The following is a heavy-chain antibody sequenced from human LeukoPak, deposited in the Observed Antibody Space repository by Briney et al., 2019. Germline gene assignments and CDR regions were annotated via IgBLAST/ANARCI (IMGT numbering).Heavy chain of an antibody. V-gene: IGHV1-24*01. D-gene: IGHD3-3*01. CDR2: FDPEDGET. J-gene: IGHJ4*02. Sequence: ASVKVSCKVSGYTLTELSMHWVRQAPGKGLEWMGGFDPEDGETIYAQKFQGRVTMTEDTSTDTAYMGLSSLRSEDTAVYYCATGLLEWLILDYWGQGTLVTVSS. CDR3: ATGLLEWLILDY. CDR1: GYTLTELS.